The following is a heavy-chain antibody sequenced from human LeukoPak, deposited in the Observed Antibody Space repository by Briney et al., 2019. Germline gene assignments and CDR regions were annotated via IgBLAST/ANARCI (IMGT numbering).Heavy chain of an antibody. D-gene: IGHD1-26*01. CDR1: GYTFTSYG. J-gene: IGHJ4*02. V-gene: IGHV1-18*01. CDR2: ISAYNGNT. Sequence: ASVKVSCKASGYTFTSYGISWVRQAPGQGLEGMGWISAYNGNTNYAQKLHDRVTMTTDTSTSKAYMELRSLRSDDKAVYYCARVGGSYTHAGYWGQGTLVTASS. CDR3: ARVGGSYTHAGY.